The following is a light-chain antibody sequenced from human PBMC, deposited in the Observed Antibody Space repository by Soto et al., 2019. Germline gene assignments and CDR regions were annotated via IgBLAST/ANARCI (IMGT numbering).Light chain of an antibody. Sequence: EIVLTQSPGTLSSSLGERATLSCRASQTVSSSYLAWYQQKPGRAPRLLIFGAYIRATGIPDRFSGSGSGTDFTLTISRLEPEDFAVYFCQQYSNSPTWTCGQETKVEIK. CDR2: GAY. CDR1: QTVSSSY. CDR3: QQYSNSPTWT. V-gene: IGKV3-20*01. J-gene: IGKJ1*01.